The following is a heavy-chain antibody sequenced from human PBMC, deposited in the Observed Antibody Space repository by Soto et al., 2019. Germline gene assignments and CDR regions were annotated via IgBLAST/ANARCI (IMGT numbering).Heavy chain of an antibody. CDR1: GFTFSSYG. D-gene: IGHD2-8*02. J-gene: IGHJ4*02. CDR2: ISKDGNVK. CDR3: TGEVASGY. Sequence: QVQLVESGGDVVQPGRSLRLSCAASGFTFSSYGMHWVRQAPGKGVEWVAVISKDGNVKYYAESVKGRFTISRDNSKNALSVQMTHLGAEDTAAYYCTGEVASGYWGQGTLVTVSS. V-gene: IGHV3-30*03.